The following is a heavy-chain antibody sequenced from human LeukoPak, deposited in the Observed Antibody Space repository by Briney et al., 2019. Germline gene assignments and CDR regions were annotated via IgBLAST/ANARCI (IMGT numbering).Heavy chain of an antibody. CDR2: ISSSSSTI. Sequence: GGPLRLSCAASGFTFSSYSMNWVRQAPGKGLEWVSYISSSSSTIYYADSVKGRFTISRDNAKNSLYLQMNSLRAEDTAVYYCARGRNYPPYYYYYYGMDVWGQGTTVTVSS. V-gene: IGHV3-48*01. CDR1: GFTFSSYS. D-gene: IGHD1-7*01. J-gene: IGHJ6*02. CDR3: ARGRNYPPYYYYYYGMDV.